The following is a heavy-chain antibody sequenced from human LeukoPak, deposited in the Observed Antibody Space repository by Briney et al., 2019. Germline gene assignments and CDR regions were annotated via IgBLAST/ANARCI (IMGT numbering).Heavy chain of an antibody. V-gene: IGHV1-69*05. Sequence: SVKVSCKASGGTFSSYAISWVRQAPGQGLEWMGGIIPIFGTANYAQKFQGRVTITTDESTSTAYMELSSLRSVDTAVYYCASSGLRPVAATPYYFDYWGQGTLVTVSS. J-gene: IGHJ4*02. CDR2: IIPIFGTA. CDR1: GGTFSSYA. D-gene: IGHD2-15*01. CDR3: ASSGLRPVAATPYYFDY.